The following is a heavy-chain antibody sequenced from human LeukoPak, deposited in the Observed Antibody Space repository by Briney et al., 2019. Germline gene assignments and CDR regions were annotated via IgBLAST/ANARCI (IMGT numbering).Heavy chain of an antibody. V-gene: IGHV4-34*01. D-gene: IGHD3-10*01. CDR1: GGSFSGYY. CDR2: INHSGST. J-gene: IGHJ4*02. CDR3: ARVSTYYYGSGTLGY. Sequence: SETLSLTCAVYGGSFSGYYWSWIRQPPGKGLEWIGEINHSGSTNYNPSLKSRVTLSVGTSKNQFSLKLSSVTAADTAVYYCARVSTYYYGSGTLGYWGQGTLVTVSS.